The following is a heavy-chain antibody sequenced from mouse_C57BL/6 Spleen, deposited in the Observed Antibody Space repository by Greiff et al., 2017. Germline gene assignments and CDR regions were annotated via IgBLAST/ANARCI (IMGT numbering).Heavy chain of an antibody. D-gene: IGHD1-1*01. CDR1: GYTFTSYW. CDR3: ARSYGSYLDY. CDR2: IHPNSGST. V-gene: IGHV1-64*01. J-gene: IGHJ2*01. Sequence: QVQLKQPGAELVKPGASVKLSCKASGYTFTSYWMHWVKQRPGQGLEWIGMIHPNSGSTNYNEKFKSKATLTVDKSSSTAYMQLSSLTSEDSAVYYCARSYGSYLDYWGQGTTLTVSS.